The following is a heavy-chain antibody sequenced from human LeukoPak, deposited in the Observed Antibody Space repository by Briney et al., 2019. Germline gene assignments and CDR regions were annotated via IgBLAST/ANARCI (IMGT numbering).Heavy chain of an antibody. CDR2: ISSSSSYI. CDR3: ARILTYYYDSSGYDDFDY. Sequence: GGSLRLSCAASGFTFSSYSMHWVRQAPGKGLEWVSSISSSSSYIYYADSVKGRFTISRDNAKNSLYLQMNSLRAEDTAVYYCARILTYYYDSSGYDDFDYWGQGTLVTVSS. J-gene: IGHJ4*02. D-gene: IGHD3-22*01. CDR1: GFTFSSYS. V-gene: IGHV3-21*01.